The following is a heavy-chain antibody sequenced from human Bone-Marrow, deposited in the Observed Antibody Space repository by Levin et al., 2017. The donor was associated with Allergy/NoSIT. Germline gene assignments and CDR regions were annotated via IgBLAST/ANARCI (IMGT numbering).Heavy chain of an antibody. D-gene: IGHD6-13*01. Sequence: SETLSLTCTVSGGSISSSSYYWGWIRQPPGKGLEWIGSIYYSGSTYYNPSLKSRVTISVDTSKNQFSLKLSSVTAADTAVYYCARQEIAAAGTAPFFDYWGQGTLVTVSS. J-gene: IGHJ4*02. CDR2: IYYSGST. V-gene: IGHV4-39*01. CDR1: GGSISSSSYY. CDR3: ARQEIAAAGTAPFFDY.